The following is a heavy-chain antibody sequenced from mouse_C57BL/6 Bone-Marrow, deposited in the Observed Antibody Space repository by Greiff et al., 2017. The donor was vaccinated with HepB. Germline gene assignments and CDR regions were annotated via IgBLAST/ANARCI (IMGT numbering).Heavy chain of an antibody. J-gene: IGHJ1*03. V-gene: IGHV1-55*01. CDR2: IYPGSGST. D-gene: IGHD1-1*01. CDR3: AREWVVTTGVAPYFDV. CDR1: GYTFTSYW. Sequence: QVQLQQPGAELVKPGASVKMSCKASGYTFTSYWITWVKQRPGQGLEWIGDIYPGSGSTNYNEKFKSKATLTVDTSSSTAYMQLRSLTSEDSAVYYCAREWVVTTGVAPYFDVWGTGTTVTVSS.